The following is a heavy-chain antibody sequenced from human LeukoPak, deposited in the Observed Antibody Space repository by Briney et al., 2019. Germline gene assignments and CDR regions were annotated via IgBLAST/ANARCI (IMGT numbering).Heavy chain of an antibody. D-gene: IGHD1/OR15-1a*01. V-gene: IGHV3-23*01. CDR2: ISDTGGNT. CDR1: GFTFSTYA. CDR3: AKGRTNDY. Sequence: PGGSLRLSCAASGFTFSTYAMSLVRQTPERGLEWVSAISDTGGNTFYADSVKGRFTISRDNSKNTLYLQMNSLRAEDTAIYYCAKGRTNDYWGQGTLVTVSS. J-gene: IGHJ4*02.